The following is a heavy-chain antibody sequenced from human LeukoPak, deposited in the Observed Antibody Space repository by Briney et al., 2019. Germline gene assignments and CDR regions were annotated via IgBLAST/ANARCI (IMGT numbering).Heavy chain of an antibody. D-gene: IGHD2-21*02. Sequence: GGSLRLSCAGSGFTFSSYAMHWVRQAPGKGLEYVSAISSNGGSTYYANSVKGRFTISRDNSKNTLYLQMGSLRAEDMAVYYCARGDGVDYWGQGTLVTVSS. CDR2: ISSNGGST. J-gene: IGHJ4*02. CDR3: ARGDGVDY. CDR1: GFTFSSYA. V-gene: IGHV3-64*01.